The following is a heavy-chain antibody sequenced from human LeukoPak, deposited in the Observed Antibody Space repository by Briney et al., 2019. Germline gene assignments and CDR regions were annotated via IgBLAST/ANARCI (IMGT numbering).Heavy chain of an antibody. CDR1: GFTFSSYS. V-gene: IGHV3-21*01. CDR3: AGRKDVVVVPGTMGYYLDV. J-gene: IGHJ6*03. Sequence: PGGSLRLSCAASGFTFSSYSMNWVRQAPGKGLEWVSSISSSSSYIYYADSVKGRFTISRDNAKNSLYLQMNGLRAEDTAVYYCAGRKDVVVVPGTMGYYLDVWGKGTTVTVSS. D-gene: IGHD2-2*01. CDR2: ISSSSSYI.